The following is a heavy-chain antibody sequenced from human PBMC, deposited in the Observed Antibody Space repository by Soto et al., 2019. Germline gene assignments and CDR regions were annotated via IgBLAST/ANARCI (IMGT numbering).Heavy chain of an antibody. J-gene: IGHJ6*03. CDR3: AREVAQQLYYYYYYYRDV. D-gene: IGHD6-13*01. Sequence: QVQLVQSGAEVKKPGSSVKVSCKASGGTFSSYTISWVRRAPGQGLEWRGRIIPILGIANYAQKFQGRVTITADKSTSTAYMELSSLRSEDTAVYYCAREVAQQLYYYYYYYRDVWGKGTTVTVSS. V-gene: IGHV1-69*08. CDR1: GGTFSSYT. CDR2: IIPILGIA.